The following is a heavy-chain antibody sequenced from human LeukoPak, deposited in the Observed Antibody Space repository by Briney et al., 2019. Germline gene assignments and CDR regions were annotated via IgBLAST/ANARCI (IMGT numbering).Heavy chain of an antibody. CDR1: GVSISSYY. Sequence: SETLSLTCTVSGVSISSYYWSWIRQPAGKGLEWIGRIYTSGSTNYNPSLKSRVTMSVDTSKNQFSLKLSSVTAADTAVYYCARDDGAVAGIGFNWFDPWGQGTLVTVSS. D-gene: IGHD6-19*01. J-gene: IGHJ5*02. CDR2: IYTSGST. V-gene: IGHV4-4*07. CDR3: ARDDGAVAGIGFNWFDP.